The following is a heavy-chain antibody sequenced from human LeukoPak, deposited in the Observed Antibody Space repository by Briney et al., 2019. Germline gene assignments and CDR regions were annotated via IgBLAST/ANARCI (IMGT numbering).Heavy chain of an antibody. Sequence: AGGSLRLSCAASGFTFSRYAMSWVRQAPGKGLEWVSAISGSCGSIYYADSVKGRFTISRDNAKNTLYLQLNRLRGEGIVVLCCTKVRGYSDGPCDYWGQGTRDTVSS. V-gene: IGHV3-23*01. CDR2: ISGSCGSI. CDR3: TKVRGYSDGPCDY. J-gene: IGHJ4*02. CDR1: GFTFSRYA. D-gene: IGHD5-18*01.